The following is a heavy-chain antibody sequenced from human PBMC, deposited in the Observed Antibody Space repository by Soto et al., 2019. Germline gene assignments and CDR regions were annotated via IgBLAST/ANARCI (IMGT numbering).Heavy chain of an antibody. CDR2: IYYSGST. CDR3: ARAATGWGNAFDI. J-gene: IGHJ3*02. Sequence: VQLVESGGDMVKPGGCLRLSCEASGITFINAWMSWVRQAPGKGLEWVGYIYYSGSTYYNPSLKSRLTISVDTSKNQFSLKLSSVTAADTAVYYCARAATGWGNAFDIWGQGTMVTVSS. CDR1: GITFINAW. V-gene: IGHV4-30-4*08. D-gene: IGHD2-15*01.